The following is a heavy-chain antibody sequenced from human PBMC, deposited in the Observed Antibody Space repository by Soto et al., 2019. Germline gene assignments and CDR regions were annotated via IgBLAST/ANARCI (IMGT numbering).Heavy chain of an antibody. CDR3: ARYSSNWFQTEGMDV. V-gene: IGHV4-4*07. CDR1: GDSIISYY. Sequence: SETLSLTCTVSGDSIISYYWNWIRQPAGKGLEWIGRIDASGNSSYNPSLKSRVTMSVDTSKKQFSLKVTSVTAADTAVYYCARYSSNWFQTEGMDVWGQGTTVTVSS. J-gene: IGHJ6*02. CDR2: IDASGNS. D-gene: IGHD6-13*01.